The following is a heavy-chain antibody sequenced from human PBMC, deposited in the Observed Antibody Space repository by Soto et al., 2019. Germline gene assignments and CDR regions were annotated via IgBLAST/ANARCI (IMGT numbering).Heavy chain of an antibody. CDR2: ISGSGGST. V-gene: IGHV3-23*01. CDR1: GFTFSSYA. D-gene: IGHD1-1*01. J-gene: IGHJ4*02. Sequence: GGSLRLSCAASGFTFSSYAMSWVRQAPGKGLEWVSAISGSGGSTYYADSVKSRFTISRDNSKNTLYLQMNSLRAEDTAVYYCAKVKDPGHFGYWGQGTLVTVSS. CDR3: AKVKDPGHFGY.